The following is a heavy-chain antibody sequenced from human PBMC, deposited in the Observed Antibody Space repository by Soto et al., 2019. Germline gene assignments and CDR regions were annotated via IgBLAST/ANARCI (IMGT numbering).Heavy chain of an antibody. CDR1: GFTFSSYW. J-gene: IGHJ5*02. CDR2: IKQDGSEK. Sequence: GGSLRLSCAASGFTFSSYWMSWVRQAPGKGLEWVANIKQDGSEKYYVDSVKGRFTISRDNAKNSPYLQMNSLRAEDTAVYYCAKMIAATLDRSWFDPWGQGTLVTVSS. CDR3: AKMIAATLDRSWFDP. D-gene: IGHD6-13*01. V-gene: IGHV3-7*05.